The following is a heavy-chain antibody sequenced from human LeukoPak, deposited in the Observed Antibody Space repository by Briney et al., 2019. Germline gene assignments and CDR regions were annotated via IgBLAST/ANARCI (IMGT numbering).Heavy chain of an antibody. Sequence: GGSLRLSCAASGFTFSSYAMHWVRQAPGKGLEWVAVISYDGSNKYYADSVKGRFTISRDNAKNSLYLQMNSLRAEDTAVYYCARRLKAATATSAFDLWGQGTMVTVSS. CDR3: ARRLKAATATSAFDL. J-gene: IGHJ3*01. D-gene: IGHD6-25*01. CDR1: GFTFSSYA. V-gene: IGHV3-30*04. CDR2: ISYDGSNK.